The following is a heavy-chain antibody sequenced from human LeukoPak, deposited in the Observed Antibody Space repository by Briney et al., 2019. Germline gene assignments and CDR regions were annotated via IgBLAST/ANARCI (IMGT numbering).Heavy chain of an antibody. CDR3: ADILTGYYTP. D-gene: IGHD3-9*01. CDR2: INHSGST. V-gene: IGHV4-34*01. J-gene: IGHJ5*02. CDR1: GGSFSGYY. Sequence: SETLSLTCAVYGGSFSGYYWSWIRQPPGKGLEWIGEINHSGSTNYNPSLKSRVTISVDTSKNQFSLKLSSVTAADTAVYYCADILTGYYTPRWQGTLVTVSS.